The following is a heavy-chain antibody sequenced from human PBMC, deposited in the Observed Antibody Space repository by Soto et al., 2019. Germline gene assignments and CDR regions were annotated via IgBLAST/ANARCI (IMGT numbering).Heavy chain of an antibody. CDR2: INDSGTT. V-gene: IGHV4-34*01. CDR1: GGSFRGFY. Sequence: SETLSLTYAIYGGSFRGFYWSWIRQPPGKGLEWSGEINDSGTTNYNPALKSRVTISADTSKPHFSLRLTSVTAADTAVYYRARETSQNVYSHYGMDVWGQGTTVTVSS. CDR3: ARETSQNVYSHYGMDV. J-gene: IGHJ6*02.